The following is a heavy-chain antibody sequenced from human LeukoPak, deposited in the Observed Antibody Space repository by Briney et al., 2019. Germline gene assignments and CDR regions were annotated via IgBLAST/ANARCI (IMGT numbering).Heavy chain of an antibody. V-gene: IGHV3-15*01. Sequence: PGGSLRLSCAASGFTFSGYSMSWVRQAPGKGLEWVGRIKSKTDGGTTDYAAPVKGRFTISRDDSKNTLYLQMNSLKTEDTAVYYCTTVRHGDYAYYYYYYMDVWGKGTTVTVSS. D-gene: IGHD4-17*01. CDR3: TTVRHGDYAYYYYYYMDV. J-gene: IGHJ6*03. CDR2: IKSKTDGGTT. CDR1: GFTFSGYS.